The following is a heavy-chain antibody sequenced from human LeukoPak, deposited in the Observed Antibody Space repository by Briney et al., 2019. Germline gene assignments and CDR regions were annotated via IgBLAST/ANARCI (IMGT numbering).Heavy chain of an antibody. CDR2: ISGSGGST. Sequence: GGSLRLSCAASGFTFSSYAMSWVRQAPGKGLEWVSAISGSGGSTYYADSVKGRFTISRDNSKNTLYLQMNSLRAEDTAVYYCAKAASGGWYPDEPFDYWGQGTLVTVSS. D-gene: IGHD6-19*01. CDR3: AKAASGGWYPDEPFDY. CDR1: GFTFSSYA. V-gene: IGHV3-23*01. J-gene: IGHJ4*02.